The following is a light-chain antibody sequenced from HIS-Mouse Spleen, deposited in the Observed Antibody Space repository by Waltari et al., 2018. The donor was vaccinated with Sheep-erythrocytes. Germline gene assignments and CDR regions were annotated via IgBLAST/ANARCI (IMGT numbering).Light chain of an antibody. CDR1: SSDVGGYTY. Sequence: QSALTQPPSASVSPGQSVTISCTGTSSDVGGYTYVSWYQQHPGKAPKLMIYEVSKRPSGVPDRFSGSKSGNTASLTVSGLQAEDEADYYCSSYAGSNNYVFGTGTKVTVL. CDR2: EVS. CDR3: SSYAGSNNYV. V-gene: IGLV2-8*01. J-gene: IGLJ1*01.